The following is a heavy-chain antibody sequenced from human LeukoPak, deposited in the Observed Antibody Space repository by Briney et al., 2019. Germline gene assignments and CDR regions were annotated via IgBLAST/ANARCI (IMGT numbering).Heavy chain of an antibody. D-gene: IGHD3-22*01. V-gene: IGHV4-34*01. Sequence: SETLSLTCAVYGGSFSGYYWSWIRQLPGKGLEWIGEINHSGSTNYNPSLKSRVTISVDTSKNQFSLKLSSVTAADTAVYYCARAGYYDSSGYFDFDYWGQGTLVTVSS. J-gene: IGHJ4*02. CDR2: INHSGST. CDR1: GGSFSGYY. CDR3: ARAGYYDSSGYFDFDY.